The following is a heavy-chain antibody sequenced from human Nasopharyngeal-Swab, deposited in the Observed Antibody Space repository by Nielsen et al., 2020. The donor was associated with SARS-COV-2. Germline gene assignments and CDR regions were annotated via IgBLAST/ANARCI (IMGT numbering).Heavy chain of an antibody. CDR2: INPSGGST. D-gene: IGHD2-15*01. Sequence: ASVKVSCKASGYTFTSYYMHWVRQAPGQGLEWMGIINPSGGSTSYAQKFQGRVTMTRDTSTSTVYMALSSLRSEDTAVYYCAMDREVVVVAATNNWFDPWGQGTLVTVSS. CDR1: GYTFTSYY. V-gene: IGHV1-46*01. CDR3: AMDREVVVVAATNNWFDP. J-gene: IGHJ5*02.